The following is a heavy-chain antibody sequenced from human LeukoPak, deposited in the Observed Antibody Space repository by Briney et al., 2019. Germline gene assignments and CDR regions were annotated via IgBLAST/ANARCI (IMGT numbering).Heavy chain of an antibody. CDR1: GGSISSYY. J-gene: IGHJ2*01. V-gene: IGHV4-59*08. CDR3: ARHTVGWPQQLVDWYFDL. Sequence: PSETLSLTCTVSGGSISSYYWSWIRQPPGKGLEWIGYIYYSGSTNYNPSLKSRVTISVDTSKNQFSLKLSSVTAADTAVYYCARHTVGWPQQLVDWYFDLWGRGTLVTVSS. CDR2: IYYSGST. D-gene: IGHD6-13*01.